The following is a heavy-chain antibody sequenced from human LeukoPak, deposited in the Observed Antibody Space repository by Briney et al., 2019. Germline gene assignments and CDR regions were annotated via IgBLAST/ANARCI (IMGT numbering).Heavy chain of an antibody. V-gene: IGHV4-59*08. Sequence: SETLSLTCTVSGGPISSYYWTWIRQPPGKGLEWIGNIYYSGSTNYNHSLRSLVTISVDKSKCQFSLKLSSVTAADTSVYYCASQYGDYRAVVYWGQGTLVTVSS. CDR1: GGPISSYY. CDR3: ASQYGDYRAVVY. J-gene: IGHJ4*02. CDR2: IYYSGST. D-gene: IGHD4-17*01.